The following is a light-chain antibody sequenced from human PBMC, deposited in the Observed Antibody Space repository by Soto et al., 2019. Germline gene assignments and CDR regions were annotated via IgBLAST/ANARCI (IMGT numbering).Light chain of an antibody. V-gene: IGKV1-39*01. CDR3: QQSYNSPMYT. J-gene: IGKJ2*01. CDR1: QSISRS. Sequence: DIQMTQSPSSLSASVGDRVTITCRASQSISRSLNWYQQKPGKAPRLLIYGASSLQNGVPSRFSGSGSGTDFTLTISSLQPEDAAIYSCQQSYNSPMYTFGQGTTLEIK. CDR2: GAS.